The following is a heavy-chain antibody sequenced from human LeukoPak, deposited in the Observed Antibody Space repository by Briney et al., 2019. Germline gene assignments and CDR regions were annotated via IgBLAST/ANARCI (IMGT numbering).Heavy chain of an antibody. V-gene: IGHV4-34*01. D-gene: IGHD6-19*01. CDR2: INHSGST. J-gene: IGHJ6*03. CDR3: ARDSSGWYVDYYYMDV. Sequence: PSETLSLTCAVYGGSFSGYYWSWIRQPPGKGLEWIGEINHSGSTNYNPSLKSRVTISVDTSKNQFSLKLSSVTAADTAVYYCARDSSGWYVDYYYMDVWGKGTTVTVSS. CDR1: GGSFSGYY.